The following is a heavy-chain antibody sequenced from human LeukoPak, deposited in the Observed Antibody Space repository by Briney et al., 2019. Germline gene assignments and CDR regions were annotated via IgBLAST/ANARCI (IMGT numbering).Heavy chain of an antibody. CDR3: ARAPTNDYPTDY. CDR2: ISAYNGNT. D-gene: IGHD4-11*01. CDR1: GYTFTSYG. Sequence: ASVKVSCKASGYTFTSYGISWVRQAPGQGLEWMGWISAYNGNTNYAQKLQGRVTMTTDTSTSTAYMELRSLRFDDTAVYYCARAPTNDYPTDYWGQGTLVTVSS. J-gene: IGHJ4*02. V-gene: IGHV1-18*01.